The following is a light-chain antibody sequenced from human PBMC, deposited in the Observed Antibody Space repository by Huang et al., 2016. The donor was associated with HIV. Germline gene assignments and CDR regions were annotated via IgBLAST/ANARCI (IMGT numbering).Light chain of an antibody. V-gene: IGKV4-1*01. CDR1: QSVYSSSTSKDY. J-gene: IGKJ1*01. CDR3: QQYYSSPQT. CDR2: WAS. Sequence: DIIMTQSPDSLAVSLGERATLNCRSSQSVYSSSTSKDYRAWFQQKPGQPPRLLLFWASTREAGVPDRFSGSGSGTHFTLTSANLEAEDAAIYYCQQYYSSPQTFGQGTRVEVK.